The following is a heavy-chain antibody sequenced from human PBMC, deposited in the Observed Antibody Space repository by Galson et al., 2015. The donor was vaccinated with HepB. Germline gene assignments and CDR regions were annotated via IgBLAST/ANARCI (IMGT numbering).Heavy chain of an antibody. CDR1: GGTFSSYT. V-gene: IGHV1-69*02. CDR3: ARVGGSGSNFYYYCGMDV. Sequence: SVKVSCKASGGTFSSYTISWVRQAPGQGLEWMGRIIPILGIANYAQKFQGRVTITADKSTSTAYMELSSLRSEDTAVYYCARVGGSGSNFYYYCGMDVWGQGTTVTVSS. J-gene: IGHJ6*02. CDR2: IIPILGIA. D-gene: IGHD3-10*01.